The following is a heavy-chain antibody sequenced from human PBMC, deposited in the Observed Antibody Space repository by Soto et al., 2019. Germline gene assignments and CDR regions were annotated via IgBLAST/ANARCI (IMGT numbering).Heavy chain of an antibody. J-gene: IGHJ6*02. V-gene: IGHV1-69*13. CDR3: ARVRGGSYYYYYYGMDV. D-gene: IGHD1-26*01. CDR1: GGTFSSYA. CDR2: IIPIFGTA. Sequence: SVKVSCKASGGTFSSYAISWVRQAPGQGLEWMGGIIPIFGTANYAQKFQGRVTITADESTSTAYMELSSLRSEDTAVYYCARVRGGSYYYYYYGMDVWGQGTTVTVSS.